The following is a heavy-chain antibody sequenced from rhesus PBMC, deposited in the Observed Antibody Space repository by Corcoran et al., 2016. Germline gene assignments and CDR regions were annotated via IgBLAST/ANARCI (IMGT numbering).Heavy chain of an antibody. CDR2: IYGSRGST. Sequence: QVQLQESGPGVVKPSETLSLTCAVSGGSISSGYDWSWIRQPPGKGLEWIGYIYGSRGSTNYNPSLKNRVTSSKDAAKNQFSLKLSSVTAADTAVYYCARAGIAAAYFDYWGQGVLVTVSS. V-gene: IGHV4-76*01. J-gene: IGHJ4*01. CDR1: GGSISSGYD. CDR3: ARAGIAAAYFDY. D-gene: IGHD6-31*01.